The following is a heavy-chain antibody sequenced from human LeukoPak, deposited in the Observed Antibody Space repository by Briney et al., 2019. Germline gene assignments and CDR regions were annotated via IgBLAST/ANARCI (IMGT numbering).Heavy chain of an antibody. D-gene: IGHD4-23*01. CDR1: GGSFSGYY. CDR3: ARGGYGGNVDY. V-gene: IGHV4-34*01. J-gene: IGHJ4*02. CDR2: INHSGST. Sequence: SETLSLTCAVYGGSFSGYYWSWIRQPPGKGLEWIGEINHSGSTNYNPSLKSRVTISVDTSKNQLSLKLSSVTAADTAVYYCARGGYGGNVDYWGQGTLVTASS.